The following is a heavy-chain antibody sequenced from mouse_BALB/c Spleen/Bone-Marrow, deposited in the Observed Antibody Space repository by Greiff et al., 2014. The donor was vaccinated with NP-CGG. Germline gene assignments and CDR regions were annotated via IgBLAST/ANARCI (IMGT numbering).Heavy chain of an antibody. CDR1: GFTFSSYA. D-gene: IGHD2-10*02. CDR2: ISSGGSYT. V-gene: IGHV5-9-1*01. Sequence: EVKLVESGGGLVKPGGSLKLSCAASGFTFSSYAMSWVRQTPEKRLEWVATISSGGSYTYYPGSVKGRFTISRDNAKNTLYLQMSSLRSEDTAMYYCARRGYGNYVGYAMDYWGQGTSVTVSS. J-gene: IGHJ4*01. CDR3: ARRGYGNYVGYAMDY.